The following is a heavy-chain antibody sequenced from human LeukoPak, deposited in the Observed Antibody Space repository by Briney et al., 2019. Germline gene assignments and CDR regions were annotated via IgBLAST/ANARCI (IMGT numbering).Heavy chain of an antibody. CDR2: IKQGGSEK. J-gene: IGHJ6*02. CDR1: GFTFSNYW. CDR3: ASELRNYYYYYSGMDV. D-gene: IGHD3-16*01. Sequence: PGGSLRLSCAASGFTFSNYWMSWVRQAPGKGLEWVANIKQGGSEKYYVDSVKGRFTISRDNAKNSLYLEMNSLRAEDTAVYYCASELRNYYYYYSGMDVWGQGSTVTVSS. V-gene: IGHV3-7*01.